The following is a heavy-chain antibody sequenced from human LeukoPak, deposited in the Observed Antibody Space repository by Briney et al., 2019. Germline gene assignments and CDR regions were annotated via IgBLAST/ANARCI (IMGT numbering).Heavy chain of an antibody. Sequence: GGSLRLSCAASGFTFSSYSMNWVRQAPGKGLEWVSSISSSRSYIYYADSVKGRFTISRDNAKNSLYLQMNSLRAEDTAVYYCARAGIDEYYFDYWGQGTLVTVSS. CDR2: ISSSRSYI. V-gene: IGHV3-21*01. CDR1: GFTFSSYS. J-gene: IGHJ4*02. D-gene: IGHD6-13*01. CDR3: ARAGIDEYYFDY.